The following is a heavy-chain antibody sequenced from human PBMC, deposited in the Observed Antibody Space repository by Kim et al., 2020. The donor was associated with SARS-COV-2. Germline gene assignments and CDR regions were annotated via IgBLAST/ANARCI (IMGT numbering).Heavy chain of an antibody. CDR2: ISYDGSNK. V-gene: IGHV3-30*04. CDR1: GFTFSSYA. D-gene: IGHD4-17*01. CDR3: ARDFPLDGDYAPYYYYYGMDV. J-gene: IGHJ6*02. Sequence: GGSLRLSCAASGFTFSSYAMHWVRQAPGKGLEWVAVISYDGSNKYYADSVKGRFTISRDNSKNTLYLQMNSLRAEDTAVYYCARDFPLDGDYAPYYYYYGMDVWGQGTTVTVSS.